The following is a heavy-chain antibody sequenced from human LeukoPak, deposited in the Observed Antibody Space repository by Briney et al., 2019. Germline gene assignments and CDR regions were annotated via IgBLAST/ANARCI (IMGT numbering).Heavy chain of an antibody. D-gene: IGHD5-18*01. J-gene: IGHJ6*02. CDR2: IIPILGIA. Sequence: SVKVSCKASGGTFSSYAISWVRQAPGQGLEWMGRIIPILGIANYAQKFQGRVTITADKSTSTAYMELSSLRSEDTAVYYCASGYSYGPTQGYYYYYGMDVWGQGTTVTVSS. CDR1: GGTFSSYA. CDR3: ASGYSYGPTQGYYYYYGMDV. V-gene: IGHV1-69*04.